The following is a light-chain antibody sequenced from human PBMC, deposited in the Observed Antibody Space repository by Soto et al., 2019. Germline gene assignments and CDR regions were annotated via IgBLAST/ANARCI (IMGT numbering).Light chain of an antibody. CDR2: EVN. V-gene: IGLV2-8*01. J-gene: IGLJ1*01. CDR3: SSYAGTNTRYL. Sequence: QSALTQPPSASGSPGQSVTISCTGANSDVGSYNFVSWYQQHPGKAPKLMIYEVNKRPSGVPDRFSGSKSGNTASLTISGLQAEDEAEYYCSSYAGTNTRYLFGSRTKVTVL. CDR1: NSDVGSYNF.